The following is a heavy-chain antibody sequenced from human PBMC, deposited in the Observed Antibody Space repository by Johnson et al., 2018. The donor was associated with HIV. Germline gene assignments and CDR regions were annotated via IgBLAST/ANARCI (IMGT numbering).Heavy chain of an antibody. J-gene: IGHJ3*02. Sequence: QVQLVESGGGLVKPGGSLRLSCAVSGFTFSDYYMSWIRQAPGQGLEWVSYISSSGSTIYYADSVKGRFPISRDNAKNSLYLQMTSLRAEDTAVYYCATYSSSWYKGGYAFDIWGQGTMVTVSS. D-gene: IGHD6-13*01. V-gene: IGHV3-11*04. CDR2: ISSSGSTI. CDR1: GFTFSDYY. CDR3: ATYSSSWYKGGYAFDI.